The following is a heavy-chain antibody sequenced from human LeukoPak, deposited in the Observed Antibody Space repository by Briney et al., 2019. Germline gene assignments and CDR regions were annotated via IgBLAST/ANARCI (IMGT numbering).Heavy chain of an antibody. Sequence: GGSLRLSCAASRLTFSSYSMNWVRQAPGKGLEWISYISSGSSTIYYADSVKGRFTISRDNAKNSLYLHLSSPRAEDTAVYYCARSGSSYDGSQSWFDYWGQGTLVTVSS. CDR1: RLTFSSYS. J-gene: IGHJ4*02. CDR3: ARSGSSYDGSQSWFDY. CDR2: ISSGSSTI. V-gene: IGHV3-48*01. D-gene: IGHD3-22*01.